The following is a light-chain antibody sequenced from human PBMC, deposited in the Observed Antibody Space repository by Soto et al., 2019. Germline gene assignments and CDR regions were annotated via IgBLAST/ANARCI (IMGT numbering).Light chain of an antibody. V-gene: IGKV1-5*01. CDR2: DAS. CDR3: QQYSTYWA. Sequence: DIQMTQSPSILSASVGDRVTITCRGSQSISGWLAWYQQKPGKAPKLLIYDASTLQRGVPSRFRGSGSGTEFTLTISSLQADDFATYFCQQYSTYWAFGQGTKVEI. CDR1: QSISGW. J-gene: IGKJ1*01.